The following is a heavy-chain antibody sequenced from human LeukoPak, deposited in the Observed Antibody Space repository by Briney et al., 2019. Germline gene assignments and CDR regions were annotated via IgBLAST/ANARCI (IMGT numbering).Heavy chain of an antibody. J-gene: IGHJ4*02. CDR3: ARVTGVLRFLEWYDDY. V-gene: IGHV3-21*01. CDR2: ISSSSSYI. D-gene: IGHD3-3*01. Sequence: GGSLRLSCAASGFTFSSYSMNWVRQAPGKGLEWVSSISSSSSYIYYADSVKGRFTISRDNAKNSLYLQMNSLRAEDTAVYYCARVTGVLRFLEWYDDYWGQGTLVTVSS. CDR1: GFTFSSYS.